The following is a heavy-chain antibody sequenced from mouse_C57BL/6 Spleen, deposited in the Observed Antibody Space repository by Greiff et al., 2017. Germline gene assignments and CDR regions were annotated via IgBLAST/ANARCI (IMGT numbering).Heavy chain of an antibody. CDR2: INPSSGYT. CDR3: ARQDYYEYFDV. D-gene: IGHD1-1*01. J-gene: IGHJ1*03. CDR1: GYTFTSYW. Sequence: VQLQQSGAELAKPGASVKLSCKASGYTFTSYWMHWVKQGPGQGLEWIGYINPSSGYTKYNQKFKDKATLTADKSSSTAYMQLSNLTYEDSAVYDCARQDYYEYFDVWGTGTTVTVSS. V-gene: IGHV1-7*01.